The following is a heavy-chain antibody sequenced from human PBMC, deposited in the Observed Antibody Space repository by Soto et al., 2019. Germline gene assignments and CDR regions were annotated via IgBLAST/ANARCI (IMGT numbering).Heavy chain of an antibody. D-gene: IGHD2-8*01. CDR1: GGSISSYY. CDR2: IYYSGST. CDR3: ARHVGYCTNGVCSMVWFDP. J-gene: IGHJ5*02. V-gene: IGHV4-59*08. Sequence: SETLSLTCTVSGGSISSYYWSWIRQPPGKGLEWIGYIYYSGSTNYNPSLKSRVTISVDTSKNQFSLKLSSVTAADTAVYYCARHVGYCTNGVCSMVWFDPWGQGTLVTVSS.